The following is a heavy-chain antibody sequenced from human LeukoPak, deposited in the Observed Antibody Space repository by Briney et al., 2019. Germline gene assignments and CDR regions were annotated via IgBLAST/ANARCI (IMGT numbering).Heavy chain of an antibody. J-gene: IGHJ4*02. CDR1: GGTFSSYA. D-gene: IGHD5-18*01. V-gene: IGHV1-69*04. CDR2: IIPILGIA. Sequence: SVTVSFKASGGTFSSYAISWVRQAPGQGLEWMGRIIPILGIANYAQKFQGRVTITADKSTSTAYMELSSLRSEDTAVYYCAGAPLNSYGGDPYFDYWGQGTLVTVSS. CDR3: AGAPLNSYGGDPYFDY.